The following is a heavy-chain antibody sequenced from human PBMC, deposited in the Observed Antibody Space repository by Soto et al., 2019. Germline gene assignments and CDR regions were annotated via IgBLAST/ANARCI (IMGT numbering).Heavy chain of an antibody. CDR3: ARARRRSNLGIDH. D-gene: IGHD7-27*01. V-gene: IGHV4-4*02. J-gene: IGHJ5*02. Sequence: QVQLQESGPGLLKPSETLSLTCAVSGDSISSSTWWSWFRQSPGKGLQWIGDIYHSGSTNYNPSLRSRVTIAVQKSKNQFSLKLTSVTAADTAIYYCARARRRSNLGIDHCGQGTLVTVSS. CDR2: IYHSGST. CDR1: GDSISSSTW.